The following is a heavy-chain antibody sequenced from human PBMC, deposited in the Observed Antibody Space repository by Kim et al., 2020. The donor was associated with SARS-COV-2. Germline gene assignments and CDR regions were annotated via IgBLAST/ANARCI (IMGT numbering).Heavy chain of an antibody. CDR1: GFTFSSSW. Sequence: GESLKISCVASGFTFSSSWMSWVRQAPGKGLEWVANIKVDGSAQYYVDSVKGRFTISRDNAKNSLFLQMNSLRAEDTAVYYCVRDDPGYGGYRYWAQGTLVTVSS. D-gene: IGHD5-12*01. CDR2: IKVDGSAQ. CDR3: VRDDPGYGGYRY. V-gene: IGHV3-7*01. J-gene: IGHJ4*02.